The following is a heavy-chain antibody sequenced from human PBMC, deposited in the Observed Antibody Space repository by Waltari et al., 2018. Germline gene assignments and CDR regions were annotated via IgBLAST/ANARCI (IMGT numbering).Heavy chain of an antibody. J-gene: IGHJ4*02. D-gene: IGHD5-18*01. V-gene: IGHV1-24*01. CDR1: GYTLTELS. CDR2: FDPEDGET. Sequence: QVQLVQSGAEVKKPGASVKVSCKVSGYTLTELSMHWVRQAPGKGLEWMGGFDPEDGETIYAQKFQGRVTMTTDTATSTAYMELRSLRSDDTAVYYCARAWRMDTANYWGQGTLVTVSS. CDR3: ARAWRMDTANY.